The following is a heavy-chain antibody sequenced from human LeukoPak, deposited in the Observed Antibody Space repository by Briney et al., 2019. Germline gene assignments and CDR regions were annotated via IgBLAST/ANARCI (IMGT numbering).Heavy chain of an antibody. Sequence: SETLSLTCTVSGGSISSGGYYWSWIRQHPGKGLEWIGYIYYSGSTYYNPFLKSRVTISVDTSKNQFSLKLSSVTAADTAVYYCAREMATIVGWFDPWGQGTLVTVSS. V-gene: IGHV4-31*03. J-gene: IGHJ5*02. CDR1: GGSISSGGYY. CDR3: AREMATIVGWFDP. D-gene: IGHD5-24*01. CDR2: IYYSGST.